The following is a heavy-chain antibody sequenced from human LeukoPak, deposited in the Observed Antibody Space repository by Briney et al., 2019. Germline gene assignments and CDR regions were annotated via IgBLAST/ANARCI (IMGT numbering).Heavy chain of an antibody. CDR1: GYSFTTYG. Sequence: GASVKVSCKASGYSFTTYGISWVRQAPGQGLEWMGWISAYNGNTNYAQKLQGRVTMTTDTATSTAYMELRSLRSDDTAVYYCARDRRVVPAAIHIAVDFQHWGQGTLVTVSS. CDR3: ARDRRVVPAAIHIAVDFQH. CDR2: ISAYNGNT. V-gene: IGHV1-18*01. D-gene: IGHD2-2*02. J-gene: IGHJ1*01.